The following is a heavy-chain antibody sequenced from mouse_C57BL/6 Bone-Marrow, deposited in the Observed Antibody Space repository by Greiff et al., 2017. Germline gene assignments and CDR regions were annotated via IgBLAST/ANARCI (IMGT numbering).Heavy chain of an antibody. Sequence: VQLQQSGAELMKPGASVKLSCKATGYTFTGYWIEWVKQRPGHGLEWIGEILPGSGSTTCNEKFKGKATFTADTSSNTAYMQLSSLTTEDSAIYYCAGSQAKAMDYWGQGTSVTVSS. J-gene: IGHJ4*01. V-gene: IGHV1-9*01. CDR1: GYTFTGYW. CDR2: ILPGSGST. CDR3: AGSQAKAMDY. D-gene: IGHD3-2*02.